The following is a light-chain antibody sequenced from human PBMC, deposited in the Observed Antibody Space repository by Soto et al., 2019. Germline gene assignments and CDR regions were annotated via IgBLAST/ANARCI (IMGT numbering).Light chain of an antibody. V-gene: IGKV3-20*01. Sequence: EIVLTQSPGTLSLSPGERATLSCRASQSVSSSYLAWYQQKPGQAPRLLIYGASSRPTGIPDRFSGSGSGTDFTLTISRLEPEDFAVYYCQQYGSSMYTFGQGTKLEIK. CDR3: QQYGSSMYT. J-gene: IGKJ2*01. CDR1: QSVSSSY. CDR2: GAS.